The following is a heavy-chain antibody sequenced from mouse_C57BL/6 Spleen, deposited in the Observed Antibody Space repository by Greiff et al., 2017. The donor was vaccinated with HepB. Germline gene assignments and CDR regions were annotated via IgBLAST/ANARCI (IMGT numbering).Heavy chain of an antibody. Sequence: VKLQQPGAELVKPGASVKVSCKASGYTFTSYWMHWVKQRPGQGLEWIGRIHPYDSDTNYNQKFKGKATLTVDKSSSTSYMQLSSLTSEDSAVYYCAIGGYDRVYYYAMDYWGQGTSVTVSS. CDR3: AIGGYDRVYYYAMDY. CDR2: IHPYDSDT. V-gene: IGHV1-74*01. CDR1: GYTFTSYW. J-gene: IGHJ4*01. D-gene: IGHD2-14*01.